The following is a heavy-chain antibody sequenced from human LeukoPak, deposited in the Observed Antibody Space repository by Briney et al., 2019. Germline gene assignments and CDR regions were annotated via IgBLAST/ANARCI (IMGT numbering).Heavy chain of an antibody. D-gene: IGHD3-3*01. Sequence: SETLSLTCAVYGGSFSGHYWSWIRQPPGKGLEWIGEINHSGSTNYNPSLESRVTISVDTSKNHFSLKLSSVTAADTAVYYCASGQYYDLWSGYYVDWGQGALVTVSA. J-gene: IGHJ4*02. CDR3: ASGQYYDLWSGYYVD. V-gene: IGHV4-34*01. CDR2: INHSGST. CDR1: GGSFSGHY.